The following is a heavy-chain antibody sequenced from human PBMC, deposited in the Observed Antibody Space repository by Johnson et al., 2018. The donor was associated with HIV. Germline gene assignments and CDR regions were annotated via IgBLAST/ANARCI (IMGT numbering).Heavy chain of an antibody. D-gene: IGHD1-26*01. CDR2: ISGGGVGT. CDR3: ARAAYRGSQHDAFDI. CDR1: GFTVSINY. V-gene: IGHV3-11*04. Sequence: QVQLVESGGGLIQPGGSLRLSCAASGFTVSINYMSWVRQAPGKGLEWIAYISGGGVGTFYADSVKGRFTISRDNAKNSLYLQMNSLRAEDTAVYYCARAAYRGSQHDAFDIWGQGTMVTVSS. J-gene: IGHJ3*02.